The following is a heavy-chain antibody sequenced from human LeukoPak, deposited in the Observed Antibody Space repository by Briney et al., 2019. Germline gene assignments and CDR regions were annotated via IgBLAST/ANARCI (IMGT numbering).Heavy chain of an antibody. D-gene: IGHD6-19*01. CDR2: FDPEDGET. CDR1: GYTLTELS. J-gene: IGHJ6*03. CDR3: ATDSGLDSSGNYYYYMDV. V-gene: IGHV1-24*01. Sequence: ASVKVSCKVSGYTLTELSMHWVRQAPGKGLEWMGGFDPEDGETIYAQKFQGRVTMTEDTSTDTAYMELSSLRSEDTAVYYCATDSGLDSSGNYYYYMDVWGKGTTVTVSS.